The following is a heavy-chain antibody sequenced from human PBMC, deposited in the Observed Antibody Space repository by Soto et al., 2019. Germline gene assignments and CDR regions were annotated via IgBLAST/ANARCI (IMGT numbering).Heavy chain of an antibody. J-gene: IGHJ4*02. Sequence: PGGSLRLSCAGSGFTPTTTPLSWVRPPPGKGLEWVTTISGTATRTYYVDSVKGRFFISRDNSKNTVTLQMNNLTVDDTAVYYCATSFRYFDNWGQGTRVTVSS. CDR3: ATSFRYFDN. V-gene: IGHV3-23*01. CDR2: ISGTATRT. D-gene: IGHD3-9*01. CDR1: GFTPTTTP.